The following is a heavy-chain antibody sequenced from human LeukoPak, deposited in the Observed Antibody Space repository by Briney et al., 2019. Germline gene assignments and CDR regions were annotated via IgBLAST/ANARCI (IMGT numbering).Heavy chain of an antibody. V-gene: IGHV4-34*01. CDR2: INHSGST. D-gene: IGHD3-3*01. CDR1: GGSFSGYY. CDR3: ARSRITIFGVVTRGHWFDP. Sequence: SETLSLTCAVYGGSFSGYYWSWIRQPPGKGPEWIGEINHSGSTNYNPSLKSRVTISVDTSKNQFSLKLSSVTAADTAVYYCARSRITIFGVVTRGHWFDPWGQGTLVTVSS. J-gene: IGHJ5*02.